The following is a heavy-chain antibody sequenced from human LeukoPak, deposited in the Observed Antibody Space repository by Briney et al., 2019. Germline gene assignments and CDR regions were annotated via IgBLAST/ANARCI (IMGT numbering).Heavy chain of an antibody. V-gene: IGHV3-66*04. CDR2: IYSGGST. J-gene: IGHJ4*02. D-gene: IGHD5-12*01. CDR1: GFTVSSNY. Sequence: PGGSLRLSCAASGFTVSSNYMSWVRQAPGKALEWVSVIYSGGSTYYADSVKGRFTISRDNSKNTLYLQMNSLRAEDTAVYYCARQLGESGYPSLGGYWGQGTLVTVSS. CDR3: ARQLGESGYPSLGGY.